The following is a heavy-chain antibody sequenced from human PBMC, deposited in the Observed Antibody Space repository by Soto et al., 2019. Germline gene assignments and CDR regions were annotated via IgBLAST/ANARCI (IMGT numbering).Heavy chain of an antibody. D-gene: IGHD2-21*02. CDR1: GGTFSSYA. CDR2: IIPIFGTA. CDR3: ARDRDCGGDCYAFDY. J-gene: IGHJ4*02. V-gene: IGHV1-69*13. Sequence: ASVKVSCKASGGTFSSYAISWVRQAPGQGLEWMGGIIPIFGTANYAQKFQGRVTITADESTSTAYMELSSLRSEDTAVYYCARDRDCGGDCYAFDYWGQGTLVTVSS.